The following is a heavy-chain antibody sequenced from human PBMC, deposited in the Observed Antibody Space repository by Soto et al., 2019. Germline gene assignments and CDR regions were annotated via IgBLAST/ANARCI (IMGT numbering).Heavy chain of an antibody. V-gene: IGHV3-30-3*01. D-gene: IGHD2-2*02. J-gene: IGHJ4*02. Sequence: QVQLVESGGGVVQPGRSLRLSCAASGFTFSSYAMHWVRQAPGKGLEWVAVISYDGSNKYYADSVKGRFTISRDNSKNTLFLKMTTLRAEDPPVYYCAANEGWGLYREFAYWGQGPLVTVSS. CDR1: GFTFSSYA. CDR2: ISYDGSNK. CDR3: AANEGWGLYREFAY.